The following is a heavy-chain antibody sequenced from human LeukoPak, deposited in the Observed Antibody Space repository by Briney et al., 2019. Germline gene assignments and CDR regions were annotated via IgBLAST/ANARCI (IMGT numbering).Heavy chain of an antibody. J-gene: IGHJ6*03. CDR3: ARGRVGHYYYYYMDV. CDR1: GGSFSGYY. Sequence: SETLSLTCAVYGGSFSGYYWSWIRQPPGKGLEWIGEINHSGSTNYNPSLKSRVTISVDTSKNQFSLKLSSVTAADTAVYYCARGRVGHYYYYYMDVWGKGTTVTVSS. CDR2: INHSGST. V-gene: IGHV4-34*01. D-gene: IGHD1-26*01.